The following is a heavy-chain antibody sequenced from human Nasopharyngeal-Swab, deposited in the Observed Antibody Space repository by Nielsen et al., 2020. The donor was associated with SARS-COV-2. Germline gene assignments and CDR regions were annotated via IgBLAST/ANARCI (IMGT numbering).Heavy chain of an antibody. CDR2: IYYSGSP. CDR3: ARLAIIGAWFFDY. D-gene: IGHD1-26*01. J-gene: IGHJ4*02. CDR1: GGSISSSSYY. Sequence: SETMSLTCTVSGGSISSSSYYWGWIRQPPGKGLEWIGSIYYSGSPYYNPSLKRRASLSVDTSKNQFSLKLSSVTAADTAVYYCARLAIIGAWFFDYWGQGTLVTVSS. V-gene: IGHV4-39*01.